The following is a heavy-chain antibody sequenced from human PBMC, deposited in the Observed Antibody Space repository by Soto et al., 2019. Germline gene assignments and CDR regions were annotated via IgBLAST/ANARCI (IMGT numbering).Heavy chain of an antibody. Sequence: ASVKVSCKASGGTFSSYAISWVRQAPGQGLEWMGGIIPIFGTANYAQKFQGRVTITADESTSTAYMELSSLRSEDTAVYYCAIPGYCTNCVCLRTDYYYYGMDVWGQGTTVTVSS. CDR1: GGTFSSYA. CDR3: AIPGYCTNCVCLRTDYYYYGMDV. V-gene: IGHV1-69*13. CDR2: IIPIFGTA. D-gene: IGHD2-8*01. J-gene: IGHJ6*01.